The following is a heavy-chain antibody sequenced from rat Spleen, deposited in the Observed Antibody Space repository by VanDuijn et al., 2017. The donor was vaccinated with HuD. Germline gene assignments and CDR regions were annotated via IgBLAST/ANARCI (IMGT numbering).Heavy chain of an antibody. Sequence: EVQLVESDGGLVQPGRSLKLSCAASRFTFSNYYMAWVRQAPTKGLEWVASISTGGGNTYYRDSVKGRFTISRDNAKNTLYLQMESLRSEDTATYYCARHFYSSSPSFDYWGQGVMVTVSS. J-gene: IGHJ2*01. V-gene: IGHV5-25*01. CDR1: RFTFSNYY. CDR2: ISTGGGNT. CDR3: ARHFYSSSPSFDY. D-gene: IGHD1-2*01.